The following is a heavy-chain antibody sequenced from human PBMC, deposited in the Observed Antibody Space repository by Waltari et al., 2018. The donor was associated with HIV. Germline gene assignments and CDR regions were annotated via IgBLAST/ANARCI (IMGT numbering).Heavy chain of an antibody. CDR3: ASPPRPGSYYATAGLLDYYYGMDV. CDR2: IYYSGST. V-gene: IGHV4-39*01. CDR1: GGSISSSSYY. D-gene: IGHD3-10*01. Sequence: QLQLQESGPGLVKPSETLSLTCTVSGGSISSSSYYWGWIRQPPGKGLEWIGSIYYSGSTYYNPSLKSRVTISVDTSKNQFSLKLSSVTAADTAVYYCASPPRPGSYYATAGLLDYYYGMDVWGQGTTVTVSS. J-gene: IGHJ6*02.